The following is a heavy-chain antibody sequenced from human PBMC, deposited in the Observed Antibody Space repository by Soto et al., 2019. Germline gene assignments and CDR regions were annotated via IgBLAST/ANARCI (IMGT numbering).Heavy chain of an antibody. V-gene: IGHV3-48*02. Sequence: EVQLVESGGGLVQPGGSLRLSCAASGFTFSTYSMNWVRQAPGKGLEWVSYISSSSSTTYYADSVKGRFTISRDKAKNSLYLQMNSRRDEDTAVYYCARARRMVIATTPFDYWGQGTVVTV. CDR3: ARARRMVIATTPFDY. CDR1: GFTFSTYS. CDR2: ISSSSSTT. J-gene: IGHJ4*02. D-gene: IGHD1-26*01.